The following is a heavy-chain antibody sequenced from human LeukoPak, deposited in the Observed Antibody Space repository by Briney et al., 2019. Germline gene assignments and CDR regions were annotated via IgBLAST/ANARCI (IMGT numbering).Heavy chain of an antibody. Sequence: QPGGSLRLSCTASGFSFSNYGMHWVRQAPGKGLEWVARISYDGSIKNYADSVKGRFTISRDKSKNTLFLQMDSLRAEDTAFYYCAKSSGLCSGSWEFDYWGQGTLVTVSS. CDR1: GFSFSNYG. J-gene: IGHJ4*02. V-gene: IGHV3-30*18. CDR2: ISYDGSIK. CDR3: AKSSGLCSGSWEFDY. D-gene: IGHD1-26*01.